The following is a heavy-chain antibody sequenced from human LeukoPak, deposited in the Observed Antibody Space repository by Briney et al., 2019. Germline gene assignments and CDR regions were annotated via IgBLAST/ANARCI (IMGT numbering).Heavy chain of an antibody. D-gene: IGHD2-2*01. CDR3: ARARQVPAAIWSTNYYYYGMDV. CDR1: GGSFSGYY. CDR2: INHSGST. Sequence: PSETLSLTCAVYGGSFSGYYWSWIRQPPGKGLEWIGEINHSGSTNYNPSLKSRVTISVDTSKNQFSLKLSSVTAADTAVYYCARARQVPAAIWSTNYYYYGMDVWGQGTTVTVSS. V-gene: IGHV4-34*01. J-gene: IGHJ6*02.